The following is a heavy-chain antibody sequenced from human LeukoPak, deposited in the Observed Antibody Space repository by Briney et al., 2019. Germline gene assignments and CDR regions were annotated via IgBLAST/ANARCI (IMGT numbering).Heavy chain of an antibody. Sequence: GGSLRLSCAASGFIFRDYAMSWVRQAPGKGLEWVSATSDSGGSIYYADSVKGRFAISRDNSKNTLYLQMNSLRAEDTAVYYCAKAMTKGPPFDYWGQGTLVTVSS. CDR1: GFIFRDYA. V-gene: IGHV3-23*01. CDR2: TSDSGGSI. D-gene: IGHD3-22*01. CDR3: AKAMTKGPPFDY. J-gene: IGHJ4*02.